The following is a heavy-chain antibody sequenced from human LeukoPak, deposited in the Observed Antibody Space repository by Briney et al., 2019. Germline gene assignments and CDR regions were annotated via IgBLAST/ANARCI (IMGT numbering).Heavy chain of an antibody. CDR1: GYTFTSYG. CDR3: ARDHSQLRYCDWSSHPLDY. V-gene: IGHV1-18*01. CDR2: ISAYNGNT. J-gene: IGHJ4*02. Sequence: ASVKVSCKASGYTFTSYGISWVRQAPGQGLEWMGWISAYNGNTNYAQKLQGRVTMTTDTSTSTAYMELRSLRSDDTAVYYCARDHSQLRYCDWSSHPLDYWGQGTLVTVSS. D-gene: IGHD3-9*01.